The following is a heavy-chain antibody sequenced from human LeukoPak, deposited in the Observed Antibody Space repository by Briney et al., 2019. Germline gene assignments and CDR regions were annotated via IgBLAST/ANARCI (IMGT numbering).Heavy chain of an antibody. Sequence: PSETLSLTWNVSGGSISSSNFYWGWIRQPPGKGLEWIGSLYYSGSTYYNPSLKSRVTISVDTSKNQFSLKLNSVTAADTAVYYCASLPPTMVRGYYYYGMDVWGQGTTVTVSS. CDR1: GGSISSSNFY. CDR3: ASLPPTMVRGYYYYGMDV. CDR2: LYYSGST. V-gene: IGHV4-39*01. J-gene: IGHJ6*02. D-gene: IGHD3-10*01.